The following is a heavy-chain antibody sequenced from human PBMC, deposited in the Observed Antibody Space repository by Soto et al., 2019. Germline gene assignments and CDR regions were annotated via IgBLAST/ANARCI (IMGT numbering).Heavy chain of an antibody. CDR2: ISSNGVGT. J-gene: IGHJ6*03. V-gene: IGHV3-64*01. CDR1: GFTLSGYA. CDR3: ALRARPEFYYMDV. D-gene: IGHD6-6*01. Sequence: EVQLAESGGGLAQPGGSLRLSCAASGFTLSGYAMDWVRQAPGKGLEYVSGISSNGVGTYYANSVQGRFTISRDNSKNTVYLQMGSLRPEDMAVYYWALRARPEFYYMDVWVKGTTVTVSS.